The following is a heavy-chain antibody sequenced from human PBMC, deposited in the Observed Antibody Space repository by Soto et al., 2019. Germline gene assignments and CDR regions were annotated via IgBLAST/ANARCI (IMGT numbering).Heavy chain of an antibody. CDR3: TRSIGSGGVIGGFDY. D-gene: IGHD3-16*02. CDR1: GGTFNTYA. Sequence: QVQLVQSETEVKKPGSAVKVSCKASGGTFNTYAMNWVRQAPGQGLEWMGGIIPMFDTPRYAQKFQGRVTITVDESTTTAYMELSSLRSEDTAVHYCTRSIGSGGVIGGFDYWGQGTLVTVSS. CDR2: IIPMFDTP. J-gene: IGHJ4*02. V-gene: IGHV1-69*01.